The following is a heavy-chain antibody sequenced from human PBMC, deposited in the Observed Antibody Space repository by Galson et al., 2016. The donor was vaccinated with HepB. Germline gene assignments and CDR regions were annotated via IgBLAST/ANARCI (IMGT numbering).Heavy chain of an antibody. CDR2: IYPGDSDT. CDR3: ARRGSSSEWFDP. V-gene: IGHV5-51*01. CDR1: GYSFSTYW. Sequence: QSGAEVKKPGESLKISCEGSGYSFSTYWIGWVRQMPGKGLEWMGIIYPGDSDTRYNPSFQGQVTISADKSLNTVFLHWSSLKASDTAIYYCARRGSSSEWFDPWGQGTRVTVFS. J-gene: IGHJ5*02. D-gene: IGHD6-6*01.